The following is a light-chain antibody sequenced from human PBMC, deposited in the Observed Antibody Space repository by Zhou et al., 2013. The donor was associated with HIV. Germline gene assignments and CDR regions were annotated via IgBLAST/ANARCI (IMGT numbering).Light chain of an antibody. CDR3: MQALQTPLT. J-gene: IGKJ4*01. CDR2: LGS. Sequence: DIVMTQSPLSLPVTPGEPASISCTSSQSLLHSNGYTYLDWYLQKPGQSPQLLIYLGSNRASGVPDRFSGSGSGTDFTLQINRVEAEDVGLYYCMQALQTPLTFGGGTKVEIK. V-gene: IGKV2-28*01. CDR1: QSLLHSNGYTY.